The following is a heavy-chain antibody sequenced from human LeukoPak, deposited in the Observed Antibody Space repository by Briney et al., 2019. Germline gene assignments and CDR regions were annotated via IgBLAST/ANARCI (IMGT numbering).Heavy chain of an antibody. CDR2: TSSSDSGK. J-gene: IGHJ4*02. D-gene: IGHD3-10*01. CDR3: AKGLTMGFF. V-gene: IGHV3-23*01. CDR1: GFTLSSYA. Sequence: GGSLRLSCVVSGFTLSSYAMSWVRQAPGKGLEWVAATSSSDSGKYHADSVRGRFTISRDNSKDTVYLQMNSLRAEDAAVYYCAKGLTMGFFWGQGTLVTVSS.